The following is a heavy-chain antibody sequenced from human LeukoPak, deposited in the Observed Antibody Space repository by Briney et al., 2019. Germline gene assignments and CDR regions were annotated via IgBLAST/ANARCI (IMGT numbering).Heavy chain of an antibody. J-gene: IGHJ5*02. V-gene: IGHV3-7*03. CDR2: INHNGNVN. CDR1: GFTFISYW. CDR3: AKHPSPAARPNWFDP. D-gene: IGHD6-6*01. Sequence: GGSLKFSCEAPGFTFISYWMNWARQAPGKGLKWVATINHNGNVNYYVDSVKGRFTISRDNAKNSLYLQMSNLRAEDTAVYYCAKHPSPAARPNWFDPWGQGTLVTVSS.